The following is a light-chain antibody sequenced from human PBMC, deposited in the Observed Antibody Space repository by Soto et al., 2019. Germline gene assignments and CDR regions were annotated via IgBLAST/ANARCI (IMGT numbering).Light chain of an antibody. Sequence: DIQMTQSPSTLSASVGDRVTITCRASQSISSWLAWYQQKPGRAPNLLIYKAFSLESGVPSRFSGSGSGTEFTLTISSLQPDDFATYYCQQYNSYPSTFGQGTKVDIK. J-gene: IGKJ1*01. V-gene: IGKV1-5*03. CDR3: QQYNSYPST. CDR1: QSISSW. CDR2: KAF.